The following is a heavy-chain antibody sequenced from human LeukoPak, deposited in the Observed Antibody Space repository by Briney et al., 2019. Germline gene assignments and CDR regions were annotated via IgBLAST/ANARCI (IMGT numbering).Heavy chain of an antibody. CDR2: ISSSSNTI. D-gene: IGHD3-10*01. J-gene: IGHJ4*02. V-gene: IGHV3-48*01. Sequence: GGSLRLSCAASGFTFSYYAMNWVRQVPGKGLEWVSYISSSSNTIYYADSVKGRFTIPRDNARNSLYLQIHSLSVDDTAVYYCARDLWFGEPYWGQGTLVTVSS. CDR3: ARDLWFGEPY. CDR1: GFTFSYYA.